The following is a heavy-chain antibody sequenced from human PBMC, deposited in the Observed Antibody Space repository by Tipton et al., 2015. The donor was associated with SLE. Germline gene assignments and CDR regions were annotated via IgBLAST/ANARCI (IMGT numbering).Heavy chain of an antibody. CDR1: GFTFSSYA. CDR2: ISGSGGST. V-gene: IGHV3-23*01. Sequence: GSLRLSCAASGFTFSSYAMSWVRQAPGKGLEWVSAISGSGGSTYYADSVKGRFTISRDNSKNTLYLQMNSLRAEDTAMYYCAKGFRNYYDSSGPGYWGQGTLVTVSS. D-gene: IGHD3-22*01. CDR3: AKGFRNYYDSSGPGY. J-gene: IGHJ4*02.